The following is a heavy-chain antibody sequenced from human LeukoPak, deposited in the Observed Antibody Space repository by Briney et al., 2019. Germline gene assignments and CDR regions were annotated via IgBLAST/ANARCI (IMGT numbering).Heavy chain of an antibody. CDR3: ASPGYYYDSSGYRFDY. CDR1: GYTFTGYY. CDR2: INPNSGGT. V-gene: IGHV1-2*02. J-gene: IGHJ4*02. D-gene: IGHD3-22*01. Sequence: ASVKVSCKASGYTFTGYYMHWVRQAPGQGLEWMGWINPNSGGTNYAQKFQGRVTMTRDTSLSTAYMELSRLRSDDTAVYYCASPGYYYDSSGYRFDYWGQGTLVTVSS.